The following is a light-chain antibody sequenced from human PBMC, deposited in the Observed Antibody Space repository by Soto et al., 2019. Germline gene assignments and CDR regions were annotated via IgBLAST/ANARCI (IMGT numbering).Light chain of an antibody. CDR1: SSDVGTYKP. V-gene: IGLV2-23*01. CDR2: DDT. Sequence: QSALTQPASVSGSPGQSITISCTGTSSDVGTYKPVSWYQQYPGKAPKVIIYDDTKRPSGVSSRFSGSKSGNTASLTISGLQAEDEADYSCATWDDNLSGVVFGGGTKLTVL. CDR3: ATWDDNLSGVV. J-gene: IGLJ2*01.